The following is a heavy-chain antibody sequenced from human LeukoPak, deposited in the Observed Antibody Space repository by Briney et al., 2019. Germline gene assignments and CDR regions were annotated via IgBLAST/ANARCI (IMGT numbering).Heavy chain of an antibody. CDR1: GFTFSSYA. Sequence: GGSLRLSCAASGFTFSSYAMSWVRQAPGKGLEWVSAISGSGGSTYYADSVKGRFTISRDNSKNTLYLQMNSLRAEDTAVYYCAKDESERFSVLWYYYYMDVWGKGTTVTVSS. CDR2: ISGSGGST. V-gene: IGHV3-23*01. D-gene: IGHD3-3*01. CDR3: AKDESERFSVLWYYYYMDV. J-gene: IGHJ6*03.